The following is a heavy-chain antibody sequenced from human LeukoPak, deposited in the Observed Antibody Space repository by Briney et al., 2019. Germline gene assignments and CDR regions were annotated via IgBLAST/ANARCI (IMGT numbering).Heavy chain of an antibody. CDR2: INSDGSEG. Sequence: PGGSLRLSCAASGFTFSSSSISWVRQAPGKGLEWVASINSDGSEGYYADVVKGRFTISRDNAKNSLYLQINSLRAEDTAVYYCARSSYSSSSSVWGQGTMVTVSS. D-gene: IGHD6-6*01. J-gene: IGHJ3*01. CDR3: ARSSYSSSSSV. V-gene: IGHV3-7*03. CDR1: GFTFSSSS.